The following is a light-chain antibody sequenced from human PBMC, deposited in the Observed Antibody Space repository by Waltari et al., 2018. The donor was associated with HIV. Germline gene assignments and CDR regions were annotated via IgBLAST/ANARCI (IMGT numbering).Light chain of an antibody. CDR1: SSDIGAYDP. V-gene: IGLV2-8*01. J-gene: IGLJ3*02. CDR3: SAYGDSLRVL. Sequence: QSALTQPPSASGSLGQSVTISCTGSSSDIGAYDPVSWFQQPPRSAPTPLLCEVTRRSSTVSVGFSGSRSSSTAFLTVAGLQPDDEATYFCSAYGDSLRVLFGGWTNVTVL. CDR2: EVT.